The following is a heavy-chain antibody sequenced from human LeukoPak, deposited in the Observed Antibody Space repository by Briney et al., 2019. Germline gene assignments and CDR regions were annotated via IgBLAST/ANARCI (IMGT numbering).Heavy chain of an antibody. CDR2: LNADDKTT. CDR1: GFTFSRYW. J-gene: IGHJ3*02. D-gene: IGHD5-18*01. Sequence: GGSLRLSCAASGFTFSRYWLHWVRHPPGKGLVWLSRLNADDKTTSYADSVKGRFTTSGDDARKTLYLQMNSLSAEDTAVYYCLTIVETTTGAFDIWGQGAKVTVSS. V-gene: IGHV3-74*01. CDR3: LTIVETTTGAFDI.